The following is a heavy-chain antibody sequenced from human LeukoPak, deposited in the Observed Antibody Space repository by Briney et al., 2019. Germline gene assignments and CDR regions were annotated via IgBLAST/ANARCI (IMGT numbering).Heavy chain of an antibody. CDR2: INSDGSTT. V-gene: IGHV3-74*01. CDR3: AKGAVVVPAALTV. CDR1: GFTFSSHW. J-gene: IGHJ4*02. Sequence: PGGSLRLSCAASGFTFSSHWMHWVRQAPGKGLVWVSRINSDGSTTSYADSVKGRFTISRDNSKNTLYLQMNSLRAEDTAVYYCAKGAVVVPAALTVWGQGTLVTVSS. D-gene: IGHD2-2*01.